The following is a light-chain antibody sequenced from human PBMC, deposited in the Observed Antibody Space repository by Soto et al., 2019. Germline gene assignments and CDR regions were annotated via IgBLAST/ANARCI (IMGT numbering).Light chain of an antibody. J-gene: IGKJ2*01. CDR3: QQYNNWSAAYP. CDR1: QSVSSN. CDR2: GAS. V-gene: IGKV3-15*01. Sequence: EIVMTQSPATLSVSPGERATLSCRASQSVSSNLAWYQQKPGQAPRLLIYGASTRATGIPARFSGSGSGTEFTLTISSLQSEDFAVYYCQQYNNWSAAYPFGQGTKLEIK.